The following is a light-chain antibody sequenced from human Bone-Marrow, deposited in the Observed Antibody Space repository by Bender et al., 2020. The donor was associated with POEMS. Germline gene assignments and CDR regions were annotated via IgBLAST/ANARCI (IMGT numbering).Light chain of an antibody. Sequence: QSALTQPASLSGSPGQAITISCDVVDFNFVSWYQQHPGKAPKLMIYDVSHRPSGVSDRFSGSKSGNTASLTISGLQPDDEAHYYCSSYTTSSSWVFGGGTTVTVL. V-gene: IGLV2-14*03. CDR3: SSYTTSSSWV. J-gene: IGLJ3*02. CDR1: DVVDFNF. CDR2: DVS.